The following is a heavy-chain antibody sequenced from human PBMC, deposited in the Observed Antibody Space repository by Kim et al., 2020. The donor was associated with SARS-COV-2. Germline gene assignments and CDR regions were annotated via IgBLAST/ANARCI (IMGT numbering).Heavy chain of an antibody. CDR2: ISYDGSNK. CDR1: GFTFSSYG. V-gene: IGHV3-30*18. J-gene: IGHJ4*02. CDR3: AKVYYYDSSGPTQTIDY. Sequence: GGSLRLSCAASGFTFSSYGMHWVRQAPGKGLEWVAVISYDGSNKYYADSVKGRFTISRDNSKNTLYLQMNSLRAEDTAVYYCAKVYYYDSSGPTQTIDYWGQGTLVTVSS. D-gene: IGHD3-22*01.